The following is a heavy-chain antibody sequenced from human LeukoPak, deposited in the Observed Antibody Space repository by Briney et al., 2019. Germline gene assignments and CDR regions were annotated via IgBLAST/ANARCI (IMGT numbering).Heavy chain of an antibody. CDR2: INQDASEI. V-gene: IGHV3-7*01. J-gene: IGHJ4*02. D-gene: IGHD2-21*02. CDR1: GFTFSPYW. Sequence: GGSLRLSCAASGFTFSPYWMNWYRQAPGKGLEWVGNINQDASEINYVDSVRGRFTISRDNAKNSLHLQMNSLRAEDTAVYYCATDRDNSDWQKRFDSWGQGTLVTVSS. CDR3: ATDRDNSDWQKRFDS.